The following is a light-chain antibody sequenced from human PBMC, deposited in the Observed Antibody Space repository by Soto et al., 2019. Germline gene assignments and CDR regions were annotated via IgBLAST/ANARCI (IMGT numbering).Light chain of an antibody. CDR2: AAS. Sequence: DIQMTQSPSSLSASVGDRVTITCRASQSISNYLNWYQRKPGKAPKLLIYAASSLQSGVPSRFSGCGSGTDFTLTINSLQPEDFATYDCQQSYSAPFTFGPGTKVDLK. CDR3: QQSYSAPFT. CDR1: QSISNY. V-gene: IGKV1-39*01. J-gene: IGKJ3*01.